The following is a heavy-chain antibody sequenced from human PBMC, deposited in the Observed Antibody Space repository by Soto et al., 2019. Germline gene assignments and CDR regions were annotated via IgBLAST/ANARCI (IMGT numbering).Heavy chain of an antibody. D-gene: IGHD3-10*02. CDR3: ANDRTTGLVCSHYLDY. CDR2: ISYAGSNK. Sequence: QVQLVESGGGVVQPGRSLRLSCAASGFPFSSYGMHWFRQAPGKGLGGVAVISYAGSNKYYADSVRGRFTISRDNSKNTLYLQMTSLRAEDTAVYYCANDRTTGLVCSHYLDYWGQGTLVTVSS. V-gene: IGHV3-30*18. CDR1: GFPFSSYG. J-gene: IGHJ4*02.